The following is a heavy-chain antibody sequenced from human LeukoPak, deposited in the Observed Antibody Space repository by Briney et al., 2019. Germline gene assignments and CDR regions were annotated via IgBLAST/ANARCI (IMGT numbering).Heavy chain of an antibody. J-gene: IGHJ4*02. CDR2: IDASGGAT. V-gene: IGHV3-23*01. Sequence: PGGSLRLSCAASGFTFSNYAMYWVRQAPGKGLEWVSSIDASGGATYYADSVKGRFTISRDNSKNSLYLQMNSLRAEDAALYYCARSRHCSSTSCYTDWGQGTLVTVSS. D-gene: IGHD2-2*02. CDR1: GFTFSNYA. CDR3: ARSRHCSSTSCYTD.